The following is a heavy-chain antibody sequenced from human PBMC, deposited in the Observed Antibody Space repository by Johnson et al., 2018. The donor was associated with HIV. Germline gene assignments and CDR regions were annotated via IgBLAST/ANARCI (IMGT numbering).Heavy chain of an antibody. CDR1: GFTFTDYY. Sequence: QVQLVESGGGLVTPGGSLRLSCAASGFTFTDYYMSWIRQAPGKGLQWVSAISYSGSSTYYADSVKGRFTISRDNSRSTVYLHMINLRADDTALYYCAREISRYYYDYAAFDLWGQGTTVTVSS. CDR3: AREISRYYYDYAAFDL. CDR2: ISYSGSST. D-gene: IGHD3-22*01. V-gene: IGHV3-11*01. J-gene: IGHJ3*01.